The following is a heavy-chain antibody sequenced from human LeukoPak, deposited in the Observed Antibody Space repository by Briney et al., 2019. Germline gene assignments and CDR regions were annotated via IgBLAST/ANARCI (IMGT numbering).Heavy chain of an antibody. J-gene: IGHJ3*02. CDR2: IIPIFGTA. V-gene: IGHV1-69*13. CDR1: GGTFSSYA. D-gene: IGHD3-3*01. Sequence: ASVKVSCKASGGTFSSYAISWVRQSPGQGLEWMGGIIPIFGTANYAQKFQGRVTITADESTSTAYMGLSSLRSEDTAVYYCARGGRFYGAFDIWGQGTMVTVSS. CDR3: ARGGRFYGAFDI.